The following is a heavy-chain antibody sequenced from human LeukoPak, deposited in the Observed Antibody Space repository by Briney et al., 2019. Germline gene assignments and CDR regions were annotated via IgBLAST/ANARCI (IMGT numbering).Heavy chain of an antibody. J-gene: IGHJ4*02. Sequence: GGSLRLSCAASGFTSSNYWMSWVRQAPGKGLEWVANIKQDGSDKDYVDSVKGRFTISRDNAKNSLYLQMNSLRAEDTAVFHCARGRKFYDYWGQGTLVSVSS. CDR2: IKQDGSDK. V-gene: IGHV3-7*04. D-gene: IGHD1-14*01. CDR1: GFTSSNYW. CDR3: ARGRKFYDY.